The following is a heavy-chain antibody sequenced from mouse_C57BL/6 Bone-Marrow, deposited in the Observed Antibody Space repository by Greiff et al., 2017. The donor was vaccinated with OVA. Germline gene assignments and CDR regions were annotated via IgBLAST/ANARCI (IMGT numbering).Heavy chain of an antibody. CDR1: GFSFNTYA. D-gene: IGHD1-1*01. J-gene: IGHJ2*01. CDR2: IRSKSNNYAT. Sequence: VQLQESGGGLVQPKGSLKLSCAASGFSFNTYAMNWVRQAPGKGLEWVARIRSKSNNYATYYADSVKDRFTISRDDSESMLYLQMNNLKTEDTAMYYCVRNYGSSFDYWGQGTTLTVSS. CDR3: VRNYGSSFDY. V-gene: IGHV10-1*01.